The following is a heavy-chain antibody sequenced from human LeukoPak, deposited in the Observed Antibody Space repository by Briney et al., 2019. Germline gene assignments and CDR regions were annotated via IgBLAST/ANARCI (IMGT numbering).Heavy chain of an antibody. CDR2: INHSGST. D-gene: IGHD1-26*01. CDR1: GGSFSGYY. CDR3: ARGIVGATMSSDLLTKDY. V-gene: IGHV4-34*01. J-gene: IGHJ4*02. Sequence: SETLSLTCAVYGGSFSGYYWSWIRQPPGKGLEWIGEINHSGSTNYNPSLKSRVTISVDTSKNQFSLKLSSVTAADTAVYYCARGIVGATMSSDLLTKDYWGQGTLVTVSS.